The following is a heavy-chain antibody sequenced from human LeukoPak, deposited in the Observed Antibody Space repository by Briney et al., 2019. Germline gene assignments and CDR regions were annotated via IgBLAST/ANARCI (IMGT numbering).Heavy chain of an antibody. Sequence: SDTLSLTCGASDGSLDIYYWMFVRQPPGKGLQWIGEITYRGSPYYHPSLNSRATISIDESQRHVSLTLRSVTAADTAVYYCAKDSERHEYYDILTGYYTPRPDAFDIWGQGTMVTVSS. CDR3: AKDSERHEYYDILTGYYTPRPDAFDI. V-gene: IGHV4-59*12. CDR1: DGSLDIYYW. CDR2: ITYRGSP. D-gene: IGHD3-9*01. J-gene: IGHJ3*02.